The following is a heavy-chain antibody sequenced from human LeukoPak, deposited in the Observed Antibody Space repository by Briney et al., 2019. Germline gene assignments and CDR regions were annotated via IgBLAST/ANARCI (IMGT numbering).Heavy chain of an antibody. CDR2: ISSRGSTI. V-gene: IGHV3-48*03. J-gene: IGHJ4*02. CDR3: ARYGIVASDDVDY. CDR1: GFTFSSYE. Sequence: GGSLRLSCAASGFTFSSYEMNWVSQAPGKGLEWISYISSRGSTIYHADSVKGRFTISRDNAKNSLSLQLDSLRADDTAVYYCARYGIVASDDVDYWGQGTLVTVSS. D-gene: IGHD3-22*01.